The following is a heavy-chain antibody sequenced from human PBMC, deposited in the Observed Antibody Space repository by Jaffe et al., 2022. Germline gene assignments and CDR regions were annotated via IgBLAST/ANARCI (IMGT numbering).Heavy chain of an antibody. CDR3: AKDRGDYPEYYFDY. D-gene: IGHD2-21*02. J-gene: IGHJ4*02. V-gene: IGHV3-30*18. CDR1: GFTFSSYG. CDR2: ISYDGSNK. Sequence: QVQLVESGGGVVQPGRSLRLSCAASGFTFSSYGMHWVRQAPGKGLEWVAVISYDGSNKYYADSVKGRFTISRDNSKNTLYLQMNSLRAEDTAVYYCAKDRGDYPEYYFDYWGQGTLVTVSS.